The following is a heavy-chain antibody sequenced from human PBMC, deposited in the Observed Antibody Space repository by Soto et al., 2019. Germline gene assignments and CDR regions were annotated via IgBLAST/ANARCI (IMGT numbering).Heavy chain of an antibody. CDR2: ISGSGGST. J-gene: IGHJ4*02. CDR3: AKATAIAAALTADY. D-gene: IGHD6-13*01. CDR1: GFTFSSYA. V-gene: IGHV3-23*01. Sequence: EVQLLESGGGLVQPGGSLRLSCAASGFTFSSYAMSWVRQAPGKGLEWVSAISGSGGSTYYADSVKGRFTISRDTSKNTLYLQMTSLRAEDTAVYYCAKATAIAAALTADYGGEGALVTVAS.